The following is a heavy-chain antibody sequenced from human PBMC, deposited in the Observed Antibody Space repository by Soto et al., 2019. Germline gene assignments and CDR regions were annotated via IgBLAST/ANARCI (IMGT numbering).Heavy chain of an antibody. D-gene: IGHD3-10*01. Sequence: EVQLVESGGGLVKPGGSLRLSCAVSGFTYSTYSMNWVRQAPGKGLEWVSSISSSSSYIYYADSVKGRFTISRDNAKSSLYLQVNSLRTEDTAVYHCARAGYGSMYYFDYWGQGTLVTVSS. CDR1: GFTYSTYS. CDR2: ISSSSSYI. CDR3: ARAGYGSMYYFDY. V-gene: IGHV3-21*01. J-gene: IGHJ4*02.